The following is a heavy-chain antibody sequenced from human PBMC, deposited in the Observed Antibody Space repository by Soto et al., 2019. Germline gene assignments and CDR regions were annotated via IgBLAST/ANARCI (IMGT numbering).Heavy chain of an antibody. D-gene: IGHD6-13*01. CDR3: AAGYSSSWYQNLDP. J-gene: IGHJ5*02. CDR2: IVVGSGNT. V-gene: IGHV1-58*01. CDR1: GFTFTSSA. Sequence: SVKVSCKASGFTFTSSAVQWGRQARGQRLEWIGWIVVGSGNTNYAQKFRERVTITRDMSTSTAYMELSSLRSEDTAVYYCAAGYSSSWYQNLDPWGQGTLVTVSS.